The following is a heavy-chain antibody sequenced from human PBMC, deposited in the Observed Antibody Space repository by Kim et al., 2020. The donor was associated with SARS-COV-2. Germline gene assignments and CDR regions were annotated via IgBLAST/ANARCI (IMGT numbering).Heavy chain of an antibody. CDR3: ARYYCSSTSCDGTMVRGVIGY. CDR2: INAGNGNT. Sequence: ASVKVSCKASGYTFTSYAMHWVRQAPGQRLEWMGWINAGNGNTKYSQKFQGRVTITRDTSASTAYMELSSLRSEDTAVYYCARYYCSSTSCDGTMVRGVIGYWGQGTLVTVSS. CDR1: GYTFTSYA. D-gene: IGHD2-2*01. V-gene: IGHV1-3*01. J-gene: IGHJ4*02.